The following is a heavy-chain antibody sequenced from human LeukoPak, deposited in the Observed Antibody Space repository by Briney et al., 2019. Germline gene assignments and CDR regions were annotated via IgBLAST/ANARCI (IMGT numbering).Heavy chain of an antibody. D-gene: IGHD1-7*01. CDR1: GYTFTSYD. Sequence: ASVKVSCKASGYTFTSYDINWVRQATGQGLEWMGWINPNSGNTGYAQKFQGRVTITRNTSISTAYMELSSLRSEDTAVYYCARKLELTGAYDYWGQGTLVTVSS. CDR3: ARKLELTGAYDY. CDR2: INPNSGNT. J-gene: IGHJ4*02. V-gene: IGHV1-8*03.